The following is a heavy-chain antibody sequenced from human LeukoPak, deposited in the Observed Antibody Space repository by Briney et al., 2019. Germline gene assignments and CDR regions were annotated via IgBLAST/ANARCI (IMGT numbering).Heavy chain of an antibody. CDR2: INPNSGGT. J-gene: IGHJ5*02. Sequence: ASVKVCCKASGYTFTGYYMHRVRQSPGPGLQWMGWINPNSGGTNYAQKFQGRVTMTRDTSISTAYMELSRLRSDDTAVYYCARAMGFDWFDPWGQGTLVTVSS. CDR1: GYTFTGYY. V-gene: IGHV1-2*02. CDR3: ARAMGFDWFDP.